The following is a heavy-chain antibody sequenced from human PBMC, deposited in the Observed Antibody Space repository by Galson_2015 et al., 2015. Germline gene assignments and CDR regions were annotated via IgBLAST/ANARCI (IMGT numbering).Heavy chain of an antibody. CDR2: INPSGGST. V-gene: IGHV1-46*01. D-gene: IGHD3-22*01. CDR3: ARGISFDSSFDY. Sequence: SVKVSCKASGYTFTSYYLHWVRQAPGQGLEWLGIINPSGGSTGYAQKFQGRVTMTTDTSTSTVYMELSSLRSEDTAMYYCARGISFDSSFDYWGQGTLVTVSS. J-gene: IGHJ4*02. CDR1: GYTFTSYY.